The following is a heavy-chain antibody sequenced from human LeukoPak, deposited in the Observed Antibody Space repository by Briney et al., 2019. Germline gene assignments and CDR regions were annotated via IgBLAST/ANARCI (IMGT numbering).Heavy chain of an antibody. CDR2: IKQDGSET. Sequence: GGSLRLSCAASGFSFSGFWMSWVRQAPGKGLEWVANIKQDGSETYYVDSVQGRFTIARDNAKNSLYLQMNSLRVEDTAVYYCARRIVGPTSGGDYWGQGTPVTVSS. CDR3: ARRIVGPTSGGDY. D-gene: IGHD1-26*01. J-gene: IGHJ4*02. CDR1: GFSFSGFW. V-gene: IGHV3-7*01.